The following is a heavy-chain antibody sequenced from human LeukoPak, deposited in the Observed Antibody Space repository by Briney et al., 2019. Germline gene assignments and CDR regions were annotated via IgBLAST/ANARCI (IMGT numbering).Heavy chain of an antibody. J-gene: IGHJ3*02. D-gene: IGHD3-22*01. V-gene: IGHV3-30*03. CDR2: ISYDGSNK. CDR3: ARMARYYDSSGYPGVDI. CDR1: GFPFSSYG. Sequence: PWGSLRLSCAASGFPFSSYGMHWVRQAPGKGLEWVAVISYDGSNKYYADSVKGRFTISRDNSKNTLYLQMNSLRAEDTAVYYCARMARYYDSSGYPGVDIWGQGTMVTVSS.